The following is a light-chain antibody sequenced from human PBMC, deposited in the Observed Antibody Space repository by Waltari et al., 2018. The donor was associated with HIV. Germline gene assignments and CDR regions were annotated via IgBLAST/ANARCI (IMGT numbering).Light chain of an antibody. CDR1: NIGSKS. Sequence: SYLLAQPPSVSVAPGQTAILTCGGNNIGSKSVHWYLQKPGQAPLLIVYGDSDRPSGVPVRFSGSNSGNTATLTISGVEAGDEADYFCQVWDTAATEHVTFGGGTKLSVL. CDR2: GDS. J-gene: IGLJ2*01. V-gene: IGLV3-21*02. CDR3: QVWDTAATEHVT.